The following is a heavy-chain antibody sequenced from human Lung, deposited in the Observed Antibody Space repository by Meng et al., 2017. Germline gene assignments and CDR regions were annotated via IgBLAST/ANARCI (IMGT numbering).Heavy chain of an antibody. V-gene: IGHV4-34*02. CDR2: IIDSGST. J-gene: IGHJ4*02. Sequence: QVPLQQCGARLLKPSETLPLTCAVYGGSFSGYYWSWIRQPPGKGVEWIGEIIDSGSTNYNPSLKSVVSISVDTAKNQFSLRVTSVTAADRAVYYCVRRTYSSGWYFDYWGQGTLVTVSS. D-gene: IGHD6-19*01. CDR3: VRRTYSSGWYFDY. CDR1: GGSFSGYY.